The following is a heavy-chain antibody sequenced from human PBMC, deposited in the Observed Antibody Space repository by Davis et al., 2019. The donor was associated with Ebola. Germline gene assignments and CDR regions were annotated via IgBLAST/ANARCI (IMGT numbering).Heavy chain of an antibody. CDR1: GFTFSSYW. CDR2: INSDGSST. Sequence: HTGGSLRLSCAASGFTFSSYWMHWVRQAPGKGLVWVSRINSDGSSTSYADSVKGRFTISRDNAKNTLYLQMNSLRAEDTAVYYCARDWAMVQGVIYYGMDVWGQGTTVTVSS. J-gene: IGHJ6*02. V-gene: IGHV3-74*01. D-gene: IGHD3-10*01. CDR3: ARDWAMVQGVIYYGMDV.